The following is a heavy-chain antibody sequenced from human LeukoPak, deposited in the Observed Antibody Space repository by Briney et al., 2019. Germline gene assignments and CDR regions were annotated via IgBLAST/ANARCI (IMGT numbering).Heavy chain of an antibody. Sequence: ASVKVSCKASGGTFSSYAISWVRQAPGQGLEWMGRIIPILGIANYAQKFQGRVTITAVKSTSTAYMELSSLRSEDTAVYYCARAASAGSTNRPFDYWGQGTLVTVLS. CDR1: GGTFSSYA. CDR3: ARAASAGSTNRPFDY. CDR2: IIPILGIA. D-gene: IGHD2-15*01. V-gene: IGHV1-69*04. J-gene: IGHJ4*02.